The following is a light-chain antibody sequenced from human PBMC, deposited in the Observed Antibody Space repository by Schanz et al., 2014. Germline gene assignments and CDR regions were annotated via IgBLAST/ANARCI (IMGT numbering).Light chain of an antibody. J-gene: IGLJ3*02. Sequence: QSVLAQPASVSGSPGQSIAISCTGTPSDVGGYNYVSWYQQHPGKVPKLIIYDVVNRPSGVSDRFSGSKSGNTASLTISGLQAEDEADYYCASHTSTSTWVFGAGTKVTVL. CDR1: PSDVGGYNY. CDR2: DVV. CDR3: ASHTSTSTWV. V-gene: IGLV2-14*03.